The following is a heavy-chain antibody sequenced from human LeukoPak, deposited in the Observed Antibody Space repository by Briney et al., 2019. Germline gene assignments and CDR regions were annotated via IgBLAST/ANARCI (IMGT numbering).Heavy chain of an antibody. D-gene: IGHD3-22*01. J-gene: IGHJ4*02. CDR2: ISYDGSNK. CDR1: GFTFSSYA. CDR3: ARDRYYYDSSGQFHY. V-gene: IGHV3-30*04. Sequence: GGSLRLSCAASGFTFSSYAMHWVRQAPGKGLEWVAVISYDGSNKYYADSVKGRFTISRDKSKNTLHLQMNSLRAEDTAVYYCARDRYYYDSSGQFHYWGQGTLVTVSS.